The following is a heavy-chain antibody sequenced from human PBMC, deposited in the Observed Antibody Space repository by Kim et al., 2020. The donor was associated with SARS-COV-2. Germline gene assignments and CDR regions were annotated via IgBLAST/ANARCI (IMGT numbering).Heavy chain of an antibody. CDR3: VYQSTLSYYYYYGMDV. V-gene: IGHV3-11*04. CDR2: ISSSGSTI. J-gene: IGHJ6*02. D-gene: IGHD4-17*01. CDR1: GFTFSDYY. Sequence: GGSLRLSCAASGFTFSDYYMSWIRQAPGKGLEWVSYISSSGSTIYYADSVKGRFTISRDNAKNSLYLQMNSLRAEDTAVYYCVYQSTLSYYYYYGMDVWGQGTTVTVSS.